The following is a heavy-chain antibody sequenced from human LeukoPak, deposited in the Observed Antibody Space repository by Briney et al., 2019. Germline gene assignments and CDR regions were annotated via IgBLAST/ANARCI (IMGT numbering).Heavy chain of an antibody. V-gene: IGHV3-9*01. D-gene: IGHD2/OR15-2a*01. J-gene: IGHJ4*02. Sequence: GRSLRLSCAASGLTFDDYAMHWVRQAPGKGLEWVSGISWNSGSIGYADSVKGRFTISRDNAKNSLYLQMNSLRGDDTAVYYCAKDGTSYYYIYYWGQGTLVTVSS. CDR3: AKDGTSYYYIYY. CDR1: GLTFDDYA. CDR2: ISWNSGSI.